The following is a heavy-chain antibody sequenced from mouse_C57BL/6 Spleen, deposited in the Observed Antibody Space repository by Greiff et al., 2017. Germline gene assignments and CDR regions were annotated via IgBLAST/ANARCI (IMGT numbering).Heavy chain of an antibody. V-gene: IGHV1-81*01. CDR3: ARSDDYGGDY. Sequence: VQLQESGAELARPGASVKLSCKASGYTFTSYGISWVKQRTGQGLEWIGEIYPRSGNTYYNEKFKGKATLTADKSSSPAYMELRSLTSEDSAVYFCARSDDYGGDYWGQGTTLTVSS. D-gene: IGHD2-4*01. CDR2: IYPRSGNT. J-gene: IGHJ2*01. CDR1: GYTFTSYG.